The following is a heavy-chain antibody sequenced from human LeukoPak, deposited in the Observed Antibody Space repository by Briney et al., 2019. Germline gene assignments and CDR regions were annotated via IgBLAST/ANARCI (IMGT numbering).Heavy chain of an antibody. Sequence: ASVKVSCKASGYTFTSYGISWVRQAPGQGLEWMGWISAYNGNTNYAQKLQGRVTMTTDTSTSTAYMELRSLRFDDTAVYYCARVGYDYVWGSYRPPSYFDYWGQGTLVTVSS. V-gene: IGHV1-18*01. CDR1: GYTFTSYG. J-gene: IGHJ4*02. D-gene: IGHD3-16*02. CDR2: ISAYNGNT. CDR3: ARVGYDYVWGSYRPPSYFDY.